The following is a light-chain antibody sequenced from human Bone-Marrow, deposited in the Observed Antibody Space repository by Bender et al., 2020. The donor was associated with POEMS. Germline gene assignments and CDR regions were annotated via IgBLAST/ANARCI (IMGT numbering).Light chain of an antibody. CDR2: DVS. J-gene: IGLJ1*01. CDR3: TSYTSDSTFV. V-gene: IGLV2-14*01. CDR1: TSDIGTYNY. Sequence: QSALTQPASVSGSPGQSITISCTGTTSDIGTYNYVSWYQQHPGKAPKLMIYDVSNRPSGVSNRFSGSKSGYTASLTISGLQAEDEADYYCTSYTSDSTFVFGTGTKVSVL.